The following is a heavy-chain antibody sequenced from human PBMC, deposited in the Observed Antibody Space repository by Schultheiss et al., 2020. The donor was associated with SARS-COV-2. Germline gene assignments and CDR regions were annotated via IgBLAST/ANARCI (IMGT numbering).Heavy chain of an antibody. V-gene: IGHV4-38-2*02. Sequence: SETLSLTCTVSGYSISSGYYWGWIRQPPGKGLEWIGSIYHSGSTYYNPSLKSRVTISVDTSKNQFSLKLSSVTAADTAVYYCASRRSQTYYYDSSGYYYAPYYYYGMDVWGQGTTVTVSS. CDR3: ASRRSQTYYYDSSGYYYAPYYYYGMDV. CDR1: GYSISSGYY. J-gene: IGHJ6*02. D-gene: IGHD3-22*01. CDR2: IYHSGST.